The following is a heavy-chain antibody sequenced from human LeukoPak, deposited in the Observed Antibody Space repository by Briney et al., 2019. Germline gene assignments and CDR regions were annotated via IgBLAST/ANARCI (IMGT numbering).Heavy chain of an antibody. V-gene: IGHV3-30*18. CDR3: AKDATDSSGFNWFDP. Sequence: GRSLRLSCAASGFTLSSYGMHWVRQAPGKGLEWVAVISYYGSNKYYADSVKGRFTISRDNSKNTLYLQMNSLRAEDTAVYYCAKDATDSSGFNWFDPWGQGTLVTVSS. J-gene: IGHJ5*02. CDR1: GFTLSSYG. D-gene: IGHD3-22*01. CDR2: ISYYGSNK.